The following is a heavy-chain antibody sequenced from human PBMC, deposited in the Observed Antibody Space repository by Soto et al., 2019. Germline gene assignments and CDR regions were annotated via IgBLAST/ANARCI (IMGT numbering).Heavy chain of an antibody. V-gene: IGHV3-15*01. Sequence: EVQLVESGGGLVKPGGSLRLSCAASGFTFSNAWMSWVRQAPGKGLEWVGRIISITDGGTTVYSAPVKVRFTILRDDSKNTLFLQMNSLKAEDTAVYYCATHPIYGDYVFDYWGQGTLVTVSS. CDR1: GFTFSNAW. CDR2: IISITDGGTT. J-gene: IGHJ4*02. D-gene: IGHD4-17*01. CDR3: ATHPIYGDYVFDY.